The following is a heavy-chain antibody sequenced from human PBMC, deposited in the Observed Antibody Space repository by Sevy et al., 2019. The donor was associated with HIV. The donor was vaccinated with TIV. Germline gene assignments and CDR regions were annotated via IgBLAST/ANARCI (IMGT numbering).Heavy chain of an antibody. CDR3: ARAPDYTMIVVDGMDV. CDR2: INSDGSST. V-gene: IGHV3-74*01. Sequence: GGSLRLSCAASGFTFSSYWMHWVRQAPGKGLVWVSRINSDGSSTSYADSVKGRFTISRDNAKNTLYLQMNSLRAEDTAVYYCARAPDYTMIVVDGMDVWGQGTTVTVSS. CDR1: GFTFSSYW. J-gene: IGHJ6*02. D-gene: IGHD3-22*01.